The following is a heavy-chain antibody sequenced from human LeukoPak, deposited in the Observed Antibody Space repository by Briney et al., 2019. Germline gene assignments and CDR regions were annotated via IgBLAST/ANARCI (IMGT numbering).Heavy chain of an antibody. J-gene: IGHJ4*02. CDR1: GYTLTSYD. CDR2: MNPNGGNT. CDR3: ARGAAGDPLYFDY. Sequence: ASVKVSCKASGYTLTSYDINWVRQATGQGLEWMGWMNPNGGNTGYAQKFQGRVTITRNTSISTAYMEVSSLRSEDTAVYYCARGAAGDPLYFDYWGQGTLVTVSS. D-gene: IGHD6-13*01. V-gene: IGHV1-8*03.